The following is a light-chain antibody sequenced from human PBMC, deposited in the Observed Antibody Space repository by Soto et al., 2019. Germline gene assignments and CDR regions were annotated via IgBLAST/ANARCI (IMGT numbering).Light chain of an antibody. CDR2: EVS. CDR1: TSDVGGYNY. J-gene: IGLJ2*01. Sequence: QSALTQPASVSGSPGQSITISCTGTTSDVGGYNYVYWYQQHPGKAPKLMIYEVSNLPSGVSNRFSGSKSGNTASLTISGLPAEDEADYYCSSYRSSRTVIFGGGTKLTVL. CDR3: SSYRSSRTVI. V-gene: IGLV2-14*01.